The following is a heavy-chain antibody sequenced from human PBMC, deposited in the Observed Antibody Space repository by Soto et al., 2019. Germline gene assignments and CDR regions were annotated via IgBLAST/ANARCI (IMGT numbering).Heavy chain of an antibody. CDR2: IYPGDSDT. CDR1: GYSFTSYW. Sequence: CKGSGYSFTSYWIVWVRQMPWKVLEWMGIIYPGDSDTRYSPSFQGQVTISADKSISTAYLQWSSLKASDTAMYYCARPGSHGGWYGLDAFDIWGQGTMVTVSS. J-gene: IGHJ3*02. V-gene: IGHV5-51*01. D-gene: IGHD6-19*01. CDR3: ARPGSHGGWYGLDAFDI.